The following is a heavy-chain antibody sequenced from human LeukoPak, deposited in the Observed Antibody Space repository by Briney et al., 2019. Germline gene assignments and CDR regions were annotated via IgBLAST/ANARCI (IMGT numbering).Heavy chain of an antibody. D-gene: IGHD3-22*01. CDR2: IIPILGIA. CDR3: AVQDSSGTVDY. J-gene: IGHJ4*02. Sequence: GASVKVSCKASGGTFSSYAISWVRQAPGQGLEWMGGIIPILGIANYAQKFQGRVTITADKSTSTAYMELSSLRSEDTAVYYCAVQDSSGTVDYWGQGTLVTVSS. CDR1: GGTFSSYA. V-gene: IGHV1-69*10.